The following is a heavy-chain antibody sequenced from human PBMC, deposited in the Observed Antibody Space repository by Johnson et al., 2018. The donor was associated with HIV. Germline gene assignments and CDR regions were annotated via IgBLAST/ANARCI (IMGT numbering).Heavy chain of an antibody. J-gene: IGHJ3*02. CDR1: GFTFSSYA. CDR3: ARDRGYWDAFDI. Sequence: EVQLVESGGGLVQPGGSPRLSCAASGFTFSSYAMSCVRQAPVKGLEWLSAISGSGGSTYYADSVKGRFSISRDNAKNSLYLQMNSLRAEDTAVYYCARDRGYWDAFDIWGQGTMVTVSS. CDR2: ISGSGGST. D-gene: IGHD3-22*01. V-gene: IGHV3-23*04.